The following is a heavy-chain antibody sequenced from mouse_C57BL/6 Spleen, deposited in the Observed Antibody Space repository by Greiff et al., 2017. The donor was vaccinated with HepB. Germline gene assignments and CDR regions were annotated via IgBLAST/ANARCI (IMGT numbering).Heavy chain of an antibody. CDR1: GFTFTDYY. CDR2: IRNKANGYTT. D-gene: IGHD1-1*02. Sequence: EVQLVESGGGLVQPGGSLSLSCAASGFTFTDYYMSWVRQPPGKALEWLGFIRNKANGYTTEYSASVKGRFTISRDNSQSILYLQMNALRAEDSATYYCASFGNWYFDVWGTGTTVTVSS. J-gene: IGHJ1*03. CDR3: ASFGNWYFDV. V-gene: IGHV7-3*01.